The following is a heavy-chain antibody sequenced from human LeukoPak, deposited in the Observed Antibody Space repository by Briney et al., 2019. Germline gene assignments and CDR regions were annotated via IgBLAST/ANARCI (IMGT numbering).Heavy chain of an antibody. J-gene: IGHJ4*02. Sequence: AGGSLRLSCAASGLTFSSYGMHWVRQAPGKGLEWVAVIWYDGSNKYYADSVKGRFTISRDNSKNTLYLQMNSLRAEDTAVYYCAKLHDYGDYDVGYFDYWGQGTLVTVSS. CDR1: GLTFSSYG. V-gene: IGHV3-33*06. CDR3: AKLHDYGDYDVGYFDY. D-gene: IGHD4-17*01. CDR2: IWYDGSNK.